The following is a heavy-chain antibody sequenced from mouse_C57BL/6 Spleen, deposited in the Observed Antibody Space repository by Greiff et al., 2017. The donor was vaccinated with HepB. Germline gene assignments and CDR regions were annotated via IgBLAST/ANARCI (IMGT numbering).Heavy chain of an antibody. CDR2: INPNNGGT. Sequence: EVQLQQSGPELVKPGASVKIPCKASGYTFTDYNMDWVKQSHGKSLEWIGDINPNNGGTIYTQKFKGKATLTVDKSSSTAYMELRSLTSEDTAVYYCARKAWTYDFDYWGQGTTLTVSS. J-gene: IGHJ2*01. CDR1: GYTFTDYN. CDR3: ARKAWTYDFDY. D-gene: IGHD2-14*01. V-gene: IGHV1-18*01.